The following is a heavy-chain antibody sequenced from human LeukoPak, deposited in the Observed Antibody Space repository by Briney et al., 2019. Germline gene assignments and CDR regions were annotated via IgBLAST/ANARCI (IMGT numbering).Heavy chain of an antibody. D-gene: IGHD3-22*01. Sequence: SETLSLTCTVSGGSISSYYWSWIRQPPGKGQEWIGYIYYSGSTNYNPSLKSRVTISVDTSKNQFSLKLSSVTAADTAVYYCATRHYDSSGYNGAGEYWGQGTLVTVSS. CDR2: IYYSGST. V-gene: IGHV4-59*01. CDR3: ATRHYDSSGYNGAGEY. CDR1: GGSISSYY. J-gene: IGHJ4*02.